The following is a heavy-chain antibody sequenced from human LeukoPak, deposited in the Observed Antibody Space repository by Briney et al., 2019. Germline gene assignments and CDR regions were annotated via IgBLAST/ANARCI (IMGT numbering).Heavy chain of an antibody. Sequence: PSETLSLTCTVSGGSISSGDYYWNWIRQPPGKGLEWIGYIYYSGSTYYSPSLKSRVTISVDTSKNQFSLKLSSVTAADTAVYYCARDLLNEGNHLDYWGQGTLVTVSS. CDR2: IYYSGST. J-gene: IGHJ4*02. CDR3: ARDLLNEGNHLDY. D-gene: IGHD4-23*01. V-gene: IGHV4-30-4*01. CDR1: GGSISSGDYY.